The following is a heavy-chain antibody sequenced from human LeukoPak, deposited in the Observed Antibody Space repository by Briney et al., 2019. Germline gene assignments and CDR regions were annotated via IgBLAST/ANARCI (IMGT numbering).Heavy chain of an antibody. D-gene: IGHD6-19*01. CDR2: ISSSSSYI. V-gene: IGHV3-21*01. Sequence: PGGSLRLSCAASGFTFSSYSMNWVRQAPGKGLEWVSSISSSSSYIYYADSVKGRFTISRDNAKNSLYLQMNSLRAEDTAVYYCARVQYSSGWYLVDFDYWGQGTLVTVSS. J-gene: IGHJ4*02. CDR3: ARVQYSSGWYLVDFDY. CDR1: GFTFSSYS.